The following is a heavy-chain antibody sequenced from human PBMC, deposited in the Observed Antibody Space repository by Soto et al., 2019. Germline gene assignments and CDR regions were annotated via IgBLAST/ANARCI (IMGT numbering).Heavy chain of an antibody. V-gene: IGHV1-69*12. D-gene: IGHD2-15*01. Sequence: QVQLVQSGAEVRQPASSVKVSCKTSGGTFSSYAISWVRQAPGQGLEWMGGIVPIVDTSTYAQKFQGRVTITADESTSTVYMELSSLRPDDTAVYYCVRVVAIPRSPDNWRQVTLVTVSS. CDR1: GGTFSSYA. CDR2: IVPIVDTS. J-gene: IGHJ4*02. CDR3: VRVVAIPRSPDN.